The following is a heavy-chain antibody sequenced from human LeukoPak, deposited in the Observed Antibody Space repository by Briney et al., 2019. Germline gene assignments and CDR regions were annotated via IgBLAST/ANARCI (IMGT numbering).Heavy chain of an antibody. J-gene: IGHJ4*02. CDR1: VFTFSSYE. CDR3: SRKYCSTTSCLFDH. V-gene: IGHV3-48*03. D-gene: IGHD2-2*01. Sequence: GGSLRLSCAASVFTFSSYEMNWVRQAPGKGLQWVSDISSSGTTIYYADSVKGRFTISRDNAKNSLYLQMNSLRAEDTAVYYCSRKYCSTTSCLFDHWGQGTLVTVSS. CDR2: ISSSGTTI.